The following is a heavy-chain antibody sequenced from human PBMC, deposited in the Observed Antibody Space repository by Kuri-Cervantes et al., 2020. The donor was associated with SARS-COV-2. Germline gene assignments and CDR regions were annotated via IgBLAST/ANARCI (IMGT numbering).Heavy chain of an antibody. J-gene: IGHJ3*02. CDR1: GGSISSYY. Sequence: SETLSLTCTVSGGSISSYYWSWIRQPPGKGLEWIGYIYYSGSTNYNPSLKSRVTISVDTPKNQFSLKLSSVTAADTAVYYCARSVLLWFEEEQDAFDIWGQGTMVTVSS. V-gene: IGHV4-59*12. D-gene: IGHD3-10*01. CDR3: ARSVLLWFEEEQDAFDI. CDR2: IYYSGST.